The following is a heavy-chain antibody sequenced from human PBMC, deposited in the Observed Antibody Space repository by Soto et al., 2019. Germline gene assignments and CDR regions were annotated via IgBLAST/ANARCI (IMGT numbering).Heavy chain of an antibody. Sequence: EVQLVESGGGLVQPGRSLRLSCAASGFTFDDYVMHWVRQAPGKGLEWVSGISYNSGNIGYADSVKGRFTISRDNAKKSLYLQMNSLRAEDTGLYYCAKYRSSGSGTYYSPFDYWGQGILVTVSS. CDR2: ISYNSGNI. CDR3: AKYRSSGSGTYYSPFDY. J-gene: IGHJ4*02. CDR1: GFTFDDYV. V-gene: IGHV3-9*01. D-gene: IGHD3-10*01.